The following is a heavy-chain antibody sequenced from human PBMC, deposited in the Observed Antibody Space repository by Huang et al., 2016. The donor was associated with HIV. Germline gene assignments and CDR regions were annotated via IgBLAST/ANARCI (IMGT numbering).Heavy chain of an antibody. CDR2: IYYKWSP. V-gene: IGHV4-39*01. D-gene: IGHD3-10*01. CDR3: ARHREGPVAYYSGWGSHLNYMDV. J-gene: IGHJ6*03. Sequence: QLLLQESGPGLVKPSAALALTCAVSGGSIRSSDYHWGWIRQPPGKGLEWIGSIYYKWSPHYSPSLKSRVTIAVDTSKNLYFLNLTSMTAADTAVYYCARHREGPVAYYSGWGSHLNYMDVWGRGRTVVVSS. CDR1: GGSIRSSDYH.